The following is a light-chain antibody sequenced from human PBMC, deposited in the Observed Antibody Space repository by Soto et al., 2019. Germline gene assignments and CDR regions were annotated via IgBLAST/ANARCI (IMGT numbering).Light chain of an antibody. V-gene: IGKV3-20*01. CDR3: QQYGGSPRIT. CDR1: QSVSSSY. Sequence: EIVLTHSPGTLSLSPWEIATLSCRASQSVSSSYLAWYQQKPGQAPRLLIYGASSRATGIPDRFSGSGSGTDFTLTISRLEPEDVAIYYCQQYGGSPRITFGQGTRLEIK. J-gene: IGKJ5*01. CDR2: GAS.